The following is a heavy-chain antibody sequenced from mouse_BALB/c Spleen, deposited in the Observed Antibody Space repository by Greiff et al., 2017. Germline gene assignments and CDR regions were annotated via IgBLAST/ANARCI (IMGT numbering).Heavy chain of an antibody. Sequence: VQLKESGGGLVKPGGSLKLSCAASGFTFSSYAMSWVRQSPEKRLEWVAEISSGGSYTYYPDTVTGRFTISRDNAKNTLYLEMSSLRSEDTAMYDCARGGDGYDWYFDVWGAGTTVTVSS. V-gene: IGHV5-9-4*01. CDR1: GFTFSSYA. D-gene: IGHD2-2*01. CDR3: ARGGDGYDWYFDV. CDR2: ISSGGSYT. J-gene: IGHJ1*01.